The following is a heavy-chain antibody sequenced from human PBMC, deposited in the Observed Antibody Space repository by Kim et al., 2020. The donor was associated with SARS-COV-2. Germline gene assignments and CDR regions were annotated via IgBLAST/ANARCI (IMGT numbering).Heavy chain of an antibody. CDR2: INAGNGNT. J-gene: IGHJ6*02. D-gene: IGHD2-15*01. V-gene: IGHV1-3*01. Sequence: ASVKVSCKASGYTFTSYAMHWVRQAPGQRLEWMGWINAGNGNTKYSQKFQGRVTITRDTSASTAYMELSSLRSEDTAVYYCASRLGYCSGGSCYGQYGMDVWGQGTTVTVSS. CDR3: ASRLGYCSGGSCYGQYGMDV. CDR1: GYTFTSYA.